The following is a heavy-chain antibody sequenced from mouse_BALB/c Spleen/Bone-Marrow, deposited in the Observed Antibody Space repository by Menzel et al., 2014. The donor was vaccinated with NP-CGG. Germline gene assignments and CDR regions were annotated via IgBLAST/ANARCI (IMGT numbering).Heavy chain of an antibody. CDR2: INPYNDGT. J-gene: IGHJ4*01. V-gene: IGHV1-14*01. Sequence: EVQLQQSVPELVKPGASVKMSCKASGYTFTGYVMHWVKQKPGQGLEWIGYINPYNDGTKYNEKFKGKATLTSDKSSSTAYMELSSLTSEDSAVYYCAREGGLRRGDYYTMDYWGQGTSVTVSS. CDR3: AREGGLRRGDYYTMDY. D-gene: IGHD2-4*01. CDR1: GYTFTGYV.